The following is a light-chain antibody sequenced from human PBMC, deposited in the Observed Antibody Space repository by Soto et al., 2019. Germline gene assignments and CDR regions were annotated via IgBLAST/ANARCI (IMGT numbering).Light chain of an antibody. CDR2: EVN. Sequence: QSALTQPASVSGSPGQSITISCTGTSSDVGGYNYVSWYQQHPAKAPKLMIYEVNNRPSGVSNRFSGSKSGNTASLTISGLQVEDEADYYCSSYAGDSSLLFGVGTKLTVL. V-gene: IGLV2-14*01. J-gene: IGLJ3*02. CDR1: SSDVGGYNY. CDR3: SSYAGDSSLL.